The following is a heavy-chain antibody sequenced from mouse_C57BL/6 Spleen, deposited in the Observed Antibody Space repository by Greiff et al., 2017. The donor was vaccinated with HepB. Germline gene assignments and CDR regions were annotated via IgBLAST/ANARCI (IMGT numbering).Heavy chain of an antibody. CDR3: ARPFYYYGSSYGFAY. J-gene: IGHJ3*01. CDR1: GYTFTSYW. D-gene: IGHD1-1*01. V-gene: IGHV1-53*01. CDR2: INPSNGGT. Sequence: QVQLKQPGTELVKPGASVKLSCKASGYTFTSYWMHRVKQRPGQGLEWIGNINPSNGGTNYNEKFKSKATLTVDKSSSTAYMQLSSLTSEDSAVYYCARPFYYYGSSYGFAYWGQGTLVTVSA.